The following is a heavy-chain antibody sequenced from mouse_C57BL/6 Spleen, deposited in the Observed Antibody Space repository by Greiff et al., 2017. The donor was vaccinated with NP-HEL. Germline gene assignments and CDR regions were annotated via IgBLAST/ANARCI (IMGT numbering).Heavy chain of an antibody. V-gene: IGHV5-4*01. CDR2: ISDGGSYT. D-gene: IGHD2-4*01. CDR3: ARDDYDDRFAY. J-gene: IGHJ3*01. Sequence: EVKVVESGGGLVKPGGSLKLSCAASGFTFSSYAMSWVRQTPEKRLEWVATISDGGSYTYYPDNVKGRFTISRDNAKNNLYLQMSHLKSEDTAMYYCARDDYDDRFAYWGQGTLVTVSA. CDR1: GFTFSSYA.